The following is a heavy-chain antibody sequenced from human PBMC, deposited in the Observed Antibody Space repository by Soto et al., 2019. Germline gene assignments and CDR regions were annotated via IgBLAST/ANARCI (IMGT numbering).Heavy chain of an antibody. J-gene: IGHJ5*02. CDR1: GGSISSYY. CDR3: ASFRSFDFWSCYQRGFWFDP. V-gene: IGHV4-59*08. D-gene: IGHD3-3*01. Sequence: SETLSLTCTVSGGSISSYYWSWIRQPPGKGLEWIGYVYYSGSTNYNPSLKSRVTISVDTSKNQFSLKLSSVTAADTAVYYCASFRSFDFWSCYQRGFWFDPWGQGTLVTVSS. CDR2: VYYSGST.